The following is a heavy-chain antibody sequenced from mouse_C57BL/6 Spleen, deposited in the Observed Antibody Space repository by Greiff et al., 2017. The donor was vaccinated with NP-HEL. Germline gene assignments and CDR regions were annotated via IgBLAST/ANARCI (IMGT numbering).Heavy chain of an antibody. V-gene: IGHV3-6*01. CDR3: AREETAQATGWFAY. Sequence: EVKLQESGPGLVKPSQSLSLTCSVTGYSITSGYYWNWIRQFPGNKLEWMGYISYDGSNNYNPSLKNRISITRDTSKNQFFLKLNSVTTEDTATYYCAREETAQATGWFAYWGQGTLVTVSA. D-gene: IGHD3-2*02. CDR2: ISYDGSN. J-gene: IGHJ3*01. CDR1: GYSITSGYY.